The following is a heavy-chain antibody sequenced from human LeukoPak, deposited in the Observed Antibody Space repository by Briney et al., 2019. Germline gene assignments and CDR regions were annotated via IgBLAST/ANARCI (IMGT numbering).Heavy chain of an antibody. CDR2: IYYSGST. CDR1: GGSISSTSHY. CDR3: ARDRNVMDV. Sequence: SETLSLTCTVSGGSISSTSHYWGWIRQPPGKGLEWIGSIYYSGSTYYNPSLKSRVTISVDTSKNQFSLKLSSVTAADTAVYYCARDRNVMDVWGQGTTVTVSS. V-gene: IGHV4-39*07. J-gene: IGHJ6*02.